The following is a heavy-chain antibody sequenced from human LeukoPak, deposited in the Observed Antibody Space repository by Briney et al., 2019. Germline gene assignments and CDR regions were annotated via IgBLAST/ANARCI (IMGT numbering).Heavy chain of an antibody. D-gene: IGHD6-19*01. V-gene: IGHV4-4*02. CDR1: GGSISSSNW. CDR2: IYYSGST. J-gene: IGHJ6*02. CDR3: ARAIPSASSPYYYYGMDV. Sequence: SGTLSLTCAVSGGSISSSNWWSWVRQPPGKGLEWIGYIYYSGSTNYNPSLKSRVTISVDTSKNQFSLKLSSVTAADTAVYYCARAIPSASSPYYYYGMDVWGQGTTVTVSS.